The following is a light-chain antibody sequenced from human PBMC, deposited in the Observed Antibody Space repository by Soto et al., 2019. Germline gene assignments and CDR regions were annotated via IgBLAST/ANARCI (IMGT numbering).Light chain of an antibody. CDR1: QSVLYSSNNKNY. V-gene: IGKV4-1*01. Sequence: DIVMTQSPDSLAVSLGERATINCKSSQSVLYSSNNKNYLAWYQQKPGQPPKLLIYWASTRESGVPDRFSGSGSGTDFTLTISSLQAEDVAVYYCQQYSSTPCTFGQGTKVEIK. J-gene: IGKJ1*01. CDR2: WAS. CDR3: QQYSSTPCT.